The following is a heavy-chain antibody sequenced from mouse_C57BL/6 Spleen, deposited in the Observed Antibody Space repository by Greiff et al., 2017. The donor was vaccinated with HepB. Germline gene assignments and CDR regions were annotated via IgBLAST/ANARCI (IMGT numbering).Heavy chain of an antibody. CDR3: AREGSSGYVNY. CDR2: IDPSDSET. D-gene: IGHD3-2*02. V-gene: IGHV1-52*01. Sequence: QVQLQQPGAELVRPGSSVKLSCKASGYTFTSYWMHWVKQRPIQGLEWIGNIDPSDSETHYNQKFKDKATLTVDKSSSTAYMQLSSLTSEDSAVYYCAREGSSGYVNYGGQGTTLTVSS. CDR1: GYTFTSYW. J-gene: IGHJ2*01.